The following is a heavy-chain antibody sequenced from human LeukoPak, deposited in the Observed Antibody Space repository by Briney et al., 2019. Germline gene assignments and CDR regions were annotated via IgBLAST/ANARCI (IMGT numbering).Heavy chain of an antibody. CDR3: AVNLVVIPASTDS. CDR1: GYTFTSYY. J-gene: IGHJ5*01. CDR2: INPNIGDT. Sequence: ASVEVSCKASGYTFTSYYIHWVRRTPGQGLEWMGWINPNIGDTNYARKFQGRVTMTRDTSIRTAYMELSRLTFDDTAVYYCAVNLVVIPASTDSWGQGTLLTVSS. D-gene: IGHD2-15*01. V-gene: IGHV1-2*02.